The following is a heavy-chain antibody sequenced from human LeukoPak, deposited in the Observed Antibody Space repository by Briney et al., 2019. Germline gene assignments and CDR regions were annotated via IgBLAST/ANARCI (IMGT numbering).Heavy chain of an antibody. J-gene: IGHJ6*02. D-gene: IGHD4-4*01. Sequence: GGSLRLSCAASGFTFSSYAMHWVRQAPGKGLEWVAVMSYDGSNKYYADSVKGRFTISRDNSKNTLYLQMNSLRAEDTAVYYCARSDSNYDYYYYGMDVWGQGTTVTVSS. CDR2: MSYDGSNK. CDR1: GFTFSSYA. CDR3: ARSDSNYDYYYYGMDV. V-gene: IGHV3-30-3*01.